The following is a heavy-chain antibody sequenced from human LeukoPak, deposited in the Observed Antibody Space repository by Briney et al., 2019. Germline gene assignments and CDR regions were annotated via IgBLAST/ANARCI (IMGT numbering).Heavy chain of an antibody. CDR1: GFKFSNYD. D-gene: IGHD1-1*01. Sequence: GGSLRLSCAASGFKFSNYDLHWVRQTPGGDLEWVSAIGTLGDTFYPTSVKGRFTISRDTSKNTLYLQMNSLRYEDTAVYSCAREMNREAYRTADYWGQGTLVTVSS. CDR2: IGTLGDT. J-gene: IGHJ4*02. CDR3: AREMNREAYRTADY. V-gene: IGHV3-13*04.